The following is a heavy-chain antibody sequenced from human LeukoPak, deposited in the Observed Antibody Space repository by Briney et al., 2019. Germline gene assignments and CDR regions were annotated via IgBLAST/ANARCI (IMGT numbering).Heavy chain of an antibody. Sequence: ASVKVSCKASGYTFTSYGISWVRQAPGQGLEWMGWISAYNGNTNYAQKLQGRVTMTTDTSTSTAYMELRSLRSDDTAVYYCARDQHLSSTSCYRYYFDYWGQGTLGTVSS. D-gene: IGHD2-2*01. CDR2: ISAYNGNT. CDR1: GYTFTSYG. CDR3: ARDQHLSSTSCYRYYFDY. J-gene: IGHJ4*02. V-gene: IGHV1-18*01.